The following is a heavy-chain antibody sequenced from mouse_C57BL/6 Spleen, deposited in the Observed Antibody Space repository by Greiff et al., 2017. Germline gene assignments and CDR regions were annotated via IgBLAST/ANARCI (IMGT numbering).Heavy chain of an antibody. D-gene: IGHD2-3*01. CDR2: IYPGDGDT. V-gene: IGHV1-80*01. CDR3: ARWDGYYSDMDY. J-gene: IGHJ4*01. Sequence: VQLQQSGAELVKPGASVKISCRASGYAFSSYWMNWVKQRHGKGLEWIGQIYPGDGDTNYNGKFKGKATLTADKSSSTAYMLLSSLTSEDSAVYFCARWDGYYSDMDYWGQGTSVTVSS. CDR1: GYAFSSYW.